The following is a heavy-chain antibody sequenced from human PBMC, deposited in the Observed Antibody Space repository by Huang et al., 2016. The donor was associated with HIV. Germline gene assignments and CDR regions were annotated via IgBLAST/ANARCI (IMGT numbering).Heavy chain of an antibody. Sequence: QVRLDQWGAGLLKPSETLTLTCAVYGASLSGFFWSWIRQSPGRGLEWIGEITQSGRTNYNPSLKSRVTIAIDTSKKQLSLKLKSVTADDTSTYYCARGRGTSWSFFDTWGQGSFVTVSS. CDR2: ITQSGRT. V-gene: IGHV4-34*01. D-gene: IGHD2-2*01. CDR3: ARGRGTSWSFFDT. CDR1: GASLSGFF. J-gene: IGHJ5*02.